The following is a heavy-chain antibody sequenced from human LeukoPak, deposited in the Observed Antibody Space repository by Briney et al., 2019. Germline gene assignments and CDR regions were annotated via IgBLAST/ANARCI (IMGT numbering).Heavy chain of an antibody. V-gene: IGHV1-46*01. D-gene: IGHD2-2*02. Sequence: ASVKVSCKASGYTFTSYHMHWVRQAPGQGLEWMGIINPSGGSTSYAQKFQGRVTMTRDMSTSTVYMELSSLRSEDTAVYYCARANNIYCSSTSCYRRYFDYWGQGTLVTVSS. CDR2: INPSGGST. CDR1: GYTFTSYH. CDR3: ARANNIYCSSTSCYRRYFDY. J-gene: IGHJ4*02.